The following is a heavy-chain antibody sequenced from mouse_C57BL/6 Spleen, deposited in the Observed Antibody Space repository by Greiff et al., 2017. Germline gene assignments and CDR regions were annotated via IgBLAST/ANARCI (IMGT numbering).Heavy chain of an antibody. V-gene: IGHV1-9*01. CDR2: ILPGSGST. CDR3: ARGLIYYGYGGNYFDD. CDR1: GYTFTGYW. J-gene: IGHJ2*01. Sequence: QVQLQQSGAELMKPGASVKLSCKATGYTFTGYWIEWVKQRPGHGLEWIGEILPGSGSTNYNEKFKGKATFTADTSSNTAYMQLSSLTTEDSAIYYCARGLIYYGYGGNYFDDWGQGTTLTVSS. D-gene: IGHD2-2*01.